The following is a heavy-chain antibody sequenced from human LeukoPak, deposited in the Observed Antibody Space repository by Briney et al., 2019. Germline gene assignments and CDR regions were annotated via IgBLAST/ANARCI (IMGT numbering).Heavy chain of an antibody. V-gene: IGHV1-46*01. Sequence: ASVKVSCKASGGTFSSYTISWVRQAPGQGLEWMGIINPSGGSTSYAQEFQGRVTMTRDTSTSTVYMELSSLRSEDTAVYYCARDMSIAAHRYNWFDPWGQGTLVTVSS. CDR3: ARDMSIAAHRYNWFDP. CDR1: GGTFSSYT. D-gene: IGHD6-6*01. CDR2: INPSGGST. J-gene: IGHJ5*02.